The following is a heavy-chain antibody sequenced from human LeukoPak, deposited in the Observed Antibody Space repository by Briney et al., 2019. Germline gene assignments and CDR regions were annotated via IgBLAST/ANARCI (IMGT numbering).Heavy chain of an antibody. V-gene: IGHV3-23*01. CDR1: GFTFSSYA. Sequence: GGSLRLSCAASGFTFSSYAMTWVRQAPGKGLEGVSSIFGNGDTYYTDSLKGRFTISRDNSKNTVYLQMNSLRVEDTATYYCAKYRDIFPTPPDCWGQGALVTVSS. CDR2: IFGNGDT. J-gene: IGHJ4*02. D-gene: IGHD3-3*02. CDR3: AKYRDIFPTPPDC.